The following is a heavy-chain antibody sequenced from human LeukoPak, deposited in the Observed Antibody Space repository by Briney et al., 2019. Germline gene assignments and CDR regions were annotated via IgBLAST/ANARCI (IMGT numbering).Heavy chain of an antibody. CDR1: GFTFSSYE. CDR2: ISSSGSTI. V-gene: IGHV3-48*03. D-gene: IGHD1-26*01. J-gene: IGHJ4*02. Sequence: GGSLRLSCAASGFTFSSYEMNWVRQAPGKGLEWVSYISSSGSTIYYADSVKGRFTISRDNSKNTLYLQMNSLRAEDTAVYYCARVSSGSYSPALDYWGQGTLVTVSS. CDR3: ARVSSGSYSPALDY.